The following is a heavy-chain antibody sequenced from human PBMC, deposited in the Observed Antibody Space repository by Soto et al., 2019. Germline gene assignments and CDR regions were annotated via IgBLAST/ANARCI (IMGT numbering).Heavy chain of an antibody. CDR3: AVGFRAKETTGGYYYGMAF. Sequence: EVQLVESGGGLVKPGGSLRLSCAASGFTFSSYSMNWVRQAPGKGLEWVSSISSSSSYIYYADSVKGRFTISRDNVKNALYQQMNSLRAEDTAVYYSAVGFRAKETTGGYYYGMAFWGQGTTVTVSS. CDR1: GFTFSSYS. CDR2: ISSSSSYI. D-gene: IGHD4-4*01. J-gene: IGHJ6*02. V-gene: IGHV3-21*01.